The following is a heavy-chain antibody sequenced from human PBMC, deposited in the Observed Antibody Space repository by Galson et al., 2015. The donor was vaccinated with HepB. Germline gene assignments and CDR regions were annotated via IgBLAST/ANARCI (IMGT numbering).Heavy chain of an antibody. Sequence: SVKVSCKASGYTFTSYEINWVRQATGQGLEWMGWMHPNSGNTGYAQKFQDRVTLTRNTSISTAYLELSSLRSEDTAVYYCARDYIVSAFDIWGHGTMVTVSS. V-gene: IGHV1-8*01. CDR2: MHPNSGNT. CDR3: ARDYIVSAFDI. CDR1: GYTFTSYE. D-gene: IGHD5-12*01. J-gene: IGHJ3*02.